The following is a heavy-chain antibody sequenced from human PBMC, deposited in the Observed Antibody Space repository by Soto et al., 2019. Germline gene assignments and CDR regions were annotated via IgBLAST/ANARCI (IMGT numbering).Heavy chain of an antibody. J-gene: IGHJ4*02. CDR2: ISAFNGNT. V-gene: IGHV1-18*01. D-gene: IGHD2-15*01. Sequence: AASVKVSCKASGYTFTSYGISWVRQAPGQGLEWMGWISAFNGNTDYAQNLQDRVTMTRDTSTSTAYMELRSLRSDDTAVYYCARRGLGYCGGGSCYIDYWGRGTLVTVSS. CDR3: ARRGLGYCGGGSCYIDY. CDR1: GYTFTSYG.